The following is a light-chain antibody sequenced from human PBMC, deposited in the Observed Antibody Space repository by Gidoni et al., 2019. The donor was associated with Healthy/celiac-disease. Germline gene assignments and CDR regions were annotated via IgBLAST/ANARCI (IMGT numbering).Light chain of an antibody. CDR3: QQYGSSPRRT. J-gene: IGKJ1*01. CDR2: GAS. V-gene: IGKV3-20*01. CDR1: QSVSSSY. Sequence: EFVLTQSPGTLSFSPGERATLSCRASQSVSSSYLAWYQQKPGQAPRLLIYGASSRATGIPDRFSGSGSGTDFTLTISRLEPEDFAVYYCQQYGSSPRRTFGQGTKVEIK.